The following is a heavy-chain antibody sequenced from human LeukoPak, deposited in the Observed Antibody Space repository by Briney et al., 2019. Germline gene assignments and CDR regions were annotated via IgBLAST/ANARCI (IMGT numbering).Heavy chain of an antibody. D-gene: IGHD3-9*01. J-gene: IGHJ3*02. Sequence: SETLSLTCTVSGGSISSGGYYWSWIRQHPGKGLEWIGYIYYSGSTYYNPSLKSRVTISVDKSKNQFSLKLSSVTAADTAVYYCARPYYDILTGLHAFDIWGQGTMVTVSS. CDR1: GGSISSGGYY. CDR3: ARPYYDILTGLHAFDI. CDR2: IYYSGST. V-gene: IGHV4-31*03.